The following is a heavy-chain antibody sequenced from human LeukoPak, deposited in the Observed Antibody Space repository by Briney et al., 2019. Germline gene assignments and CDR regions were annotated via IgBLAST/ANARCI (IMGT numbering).Heavy chain of an antibody. CDR2: IIPILGIA. J-gene: IGHJ4*02. V-gene: IGHV1-69*04. CDR1: GGTFSSYA. CDR3: ASMVRGVIDY. Sequence: SVKVSCKASGGTFSSYAISWVRQVPGQGLEWMGRIIPILGIANYAQKFQGRVTITADKSTSTAYMELSSLRSEDTAVYYCASMVRGVIDYWGQGTLVAVSS. D-gene: IGHD3-10*01.